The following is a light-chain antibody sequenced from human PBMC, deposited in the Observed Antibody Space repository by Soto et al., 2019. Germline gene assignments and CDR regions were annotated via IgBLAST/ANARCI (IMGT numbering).Light chain of an antibody. CDR1: SSDVGGYDY. CDR3: SSFTSTSTQV. Sequence: QSVLTQPASVSGSPGQSITISCTGTSSDVGGYDYVSWYQQHPGRAPKLMIFEVSNRPSGISDRFSGSKSGNTASLTISGLQAGDEADYYCSSFTSTSTQVLGGGTKLTVL. V-gene: IGLV2-14*01. J-gene: IGLJ3*02. CDR2: EVS.